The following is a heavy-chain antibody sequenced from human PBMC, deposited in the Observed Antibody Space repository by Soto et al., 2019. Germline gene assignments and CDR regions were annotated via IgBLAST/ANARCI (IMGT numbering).Heavy chain of an antibody. D-gene: IGHD4-17*01. CDR3: ARREYGGNLAY. J-gene: IGHJ4*02. CDR2: IYYTGTT. CDR1: GGSLSYYY. V-gene: IGHV4-59*01. Sequence: SETLSLTCAVSGGSLSYYYWSWIRQPPGKGLEWIGYIYYTGTTNYNPSLKSRVTIYVETSKNQFSLNLSSVTAADTAVYYCARREYGGNLAYWGQGTLVTVSS.